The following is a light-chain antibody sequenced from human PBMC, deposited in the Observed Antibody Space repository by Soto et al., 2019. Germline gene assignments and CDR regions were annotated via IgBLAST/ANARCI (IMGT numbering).Light chain of an antibody. CDR3: QQYDIYAT. CDR1: QTISNY. CDR2: RSS. Sequence: DIQMTQSPSTLSASVGDRVTITCRASQTISNYLTWYQQRPGKAPKLLIYRSSILQNEVPSRFSGSGPGTEFTLTISSLQPDDFATYYGQQYDIYATFGQGTRVEI. V-gene: IGKV1-5*03. J-gene: IGKJ1*01.